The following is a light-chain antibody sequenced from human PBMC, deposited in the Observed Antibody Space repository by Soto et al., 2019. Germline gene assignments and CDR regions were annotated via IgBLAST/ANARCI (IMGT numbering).Light chain of an antibody. Sequence: QSVLTQPPSVSAAPGQKVTISCSGSSSNIGNDYVSWYQQLPGTAPKLIIYDNNERPSGIPDRFSGSKSGTSATLGITGLQTGDEADYYCGTWDSSLSAYVFGTGTKLTVL. V-gene: IGLV1-51*01. CDR2: DNN. CDR3: GTWDSSLSAYV. CDR1: SSNIGNDY. J-gene: IGLJ1*01.